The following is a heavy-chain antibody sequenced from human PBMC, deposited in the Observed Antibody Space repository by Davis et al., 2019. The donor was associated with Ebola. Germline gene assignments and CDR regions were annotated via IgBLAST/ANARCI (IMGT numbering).Heavy chain of an antibody. Sequence: AASVKVSCKTSGYTFSGYAISWVRQAPGQGLEWIGRINVYNGHTNHAQNFQGRVTVSTDTSTSIAYMELRSLRSDDTALYYCARDATTVTTIWFDPWGQGTLVTVSS. D-gene: IGHD4-17*01. CDR2: INVYNGHT. J-gene: IGHJ5*02. CDR3: ARDATTVTTIWFDP. CDR1: GYTFSGYA. V-gene: IGHV1-18*01.